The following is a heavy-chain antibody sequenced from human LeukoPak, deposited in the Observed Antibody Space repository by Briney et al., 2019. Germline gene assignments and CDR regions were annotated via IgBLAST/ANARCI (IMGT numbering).Heavy chain of an antibody. CDR3: ARQVTTSTPDAFDI. CDR2: IYYSEST. D-gene: IGHD4-17*01. Sequence: SETLSLTCTVSGGSISSSYYWGWIRQPPGKGLEWIGSIYYSESTYYNPSLKSRVTISVDTSKNQFSLKLSSVTAADTAVYYCARQVTTSTPDAFDIWGQGTMVTVSS. V-gene: IGHV4-39*01. CDR1: GGSISSSYY. J-gene: IGHJ3*02.